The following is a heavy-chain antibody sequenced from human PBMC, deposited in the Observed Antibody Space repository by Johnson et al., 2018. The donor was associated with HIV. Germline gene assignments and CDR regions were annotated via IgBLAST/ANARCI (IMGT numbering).Heavy chain of an antibody. CDR3: ARVTNDAFDI. CDR1: GFAFSNAW. Sequence: EMQLVESGGGVVQPGRSLRLSCVASGFAFSNAWMNWVRQAPGKGLEWVGRIKRQIDGGTTDYATPVKGRFTFSRDDSKNTLYLHMNSLRAGDTAVYYCARVTNDAFDIWGQGTMVTVSS. CDR2: IKRQIDGGTT. J-gene: IGHJ3*02. V-gene: IGHV3-15*01.